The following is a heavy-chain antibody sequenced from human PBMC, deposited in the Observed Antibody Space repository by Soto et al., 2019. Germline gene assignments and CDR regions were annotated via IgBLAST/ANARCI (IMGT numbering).Heavy chain of an antibody. CDR3: AKTVDGYCTNGVCYTGAFDI. D-gene: IGHD2-8*01. CDR2: ISGSGGST. V-gene: IGHV3-23*01. Sequence: PGASLSLSCAASGFTFSSYAMSWVRQAPGKGLEWVSAISGSGGSTYYADSVKGRFTISRDNSKNTLYLQMNSLRAEDTAVYYCAKTVDGYCTNGVCYTGAFDIWGQGTMVTVSS. CDR1: GFTFSSYA. J-gene: IGHJ3*02.